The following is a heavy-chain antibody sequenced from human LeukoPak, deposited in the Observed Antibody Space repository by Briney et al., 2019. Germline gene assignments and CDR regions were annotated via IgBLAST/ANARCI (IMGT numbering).Heavy chain of an antibody. Sequence: PGGSLRLSCAASGLIFSSYWMSWARQAPGKGLEWVANIKQDGSEEYYVDSVKGRFTISRDNAKNSLYLQMSSLRSEDTAVYYCARGGVVATSWFDPWGQGTLVTVSS. D-gene: IGHD5-12*01. CDR3: ARGGVVATSWFDP. V-gene: IGHV3-7*03. CDR1: GLIFSSYW. J-gene: IGHJ5*02. CDR2: IKQDGSEE.